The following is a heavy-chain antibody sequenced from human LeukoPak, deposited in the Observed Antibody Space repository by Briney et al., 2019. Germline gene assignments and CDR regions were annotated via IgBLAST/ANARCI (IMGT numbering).Heavy chain of an antibody. D-gene: IGHD3-22*01. CDR3: RAATKYLDYYYDY. J-gene: IGHJ4*02. CDR1: RFTFNTFG. V-gene: IGHV3-30*03. Sequence: PGGSPRLSCAASRFTFNTFGMHWVRQAPGKGLEWVAVITSDGSNKYYADSVKGRFTISRDNSKDTLYLQMSSLTIEDTAVYYCRAATKYLDYYYDYWGQGTLVTVSS. CDR2: ITSDGSNK.